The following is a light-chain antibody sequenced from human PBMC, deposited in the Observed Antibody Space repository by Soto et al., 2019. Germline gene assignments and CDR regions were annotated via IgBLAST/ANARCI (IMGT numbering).Light chain of an antibody. CDR1: QSVSSSY. CDR3: QQYGISPWT. J-gene: IGKJ1*01. CDR2: GAS. Sequence: IVLAQSPGTLSLSPGERATLSCRASQSVSSSYLAWYQQKPGQAPRLLIYGASSRATGIPDRFSGSGSGTDFTLTISRLEPEDFAVYYCQQYGISPWTFGQGTKVDIK. V-gene: IGKV3-20*01.